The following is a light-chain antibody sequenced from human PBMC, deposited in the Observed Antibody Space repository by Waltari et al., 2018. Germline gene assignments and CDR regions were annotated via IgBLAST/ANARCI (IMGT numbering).Light chain of an antibody. CDR3: SSYTSSSTVI. Sequence: QSALTQPASVSGSPGQSITISCTGTSSDVGGYNYVSWYQQHPGKAHKLMIYEVSNRPSGVSNRFSGSKSGNTASLTISGLPAEDEADYYCSSYTSSSTVIFGGGTKLTVL. J-gene: IGLJ2*01. CDR2: EVS. V-gene: IGLV2-14*01. CDR1: SSDVGGYNY.